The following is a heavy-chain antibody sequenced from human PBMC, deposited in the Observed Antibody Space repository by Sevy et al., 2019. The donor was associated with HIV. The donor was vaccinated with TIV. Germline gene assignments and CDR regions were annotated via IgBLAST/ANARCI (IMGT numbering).Heavy chain of an antibody. J-gene: IGHJ6*02. V-gene: IGHV3-23*01. Sequence: GSLRLSCAASGFTFSSYSMSWVRQAPGEGLEWVSAISGRGGRKYYAESVKGRFTISRDNSKNTRYLQMNSLRAEDTAVYYCAKNYYYDSSGYYGGYYYYGMDVWGQGTTVTVSS. CDR3: AKNYYYDSSGYYGGYYYYGMDV. D-gene: IGHD3-22*01. CDR2: ISGRGGRK. CDR1: GFTFSSYS.